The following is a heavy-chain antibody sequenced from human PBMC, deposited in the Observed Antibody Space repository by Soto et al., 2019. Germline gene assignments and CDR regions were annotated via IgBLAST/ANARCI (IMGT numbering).Heavy chain of an antibody. CDR2: IIPIFGTA. V-gene: IGHV1-69*01. Sequence: VQSGAEVKKPGSSVKVSCKASGGTFSSYAISWVRQAPGQGLEWMGGIIPIFGTANYAQKFQGIVTITADESTSTAYMELSSLRSEDTAVYYCARGGTVTTEVGNWFDPWGQGTLVTVSS. J-gene: IGHJ5*02. CDR1: GGTFSSYA. D-gene: IGHD4-17*01. CDR3: ARGGTVTTEVGNWFDP.